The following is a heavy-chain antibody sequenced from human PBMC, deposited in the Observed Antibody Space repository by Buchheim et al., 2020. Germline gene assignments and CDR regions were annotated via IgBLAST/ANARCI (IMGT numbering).Heavy chain of an antibody. D-gene: IGHD5-12*01. CDR3: ARYSGYDTTFDY. J-gene: IGHJ4*02. CDR1: GGSISSYY. Sequence: QVQLQESGPGLVKPSETLSLTCTVSGGSISSYYWSWIRQPPGKGLEWIGYIYYSGSTNYNPSLKSRVTISVDTSKNQFSLKLSSVTAADTAVYYCARYSGYDTTFDYWGQGTL. CDR2: IYYSGST. V-gene: IGHV4-59*01.